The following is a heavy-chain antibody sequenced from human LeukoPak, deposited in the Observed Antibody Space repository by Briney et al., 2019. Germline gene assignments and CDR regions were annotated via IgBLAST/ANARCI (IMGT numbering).Heavy chain of an antibody. CDR2: IYPDDSDT. D-gene: IGHD2-8*01. CDR3: ARHGHCTNGVCYSNYYYYMDV. CDR1: GYSFTSYW. J-gene: IGHJ6*03. Sequence: EESLKISCKGSGYSFTSYWIGWVRQMPGKGLEWMGIIYPDDSDTRYSPSFEGQVIISVDKSISTAYLQWSSLKASDTATYYCARHGHCTNGVCYSNYYYYMDVWGKGTTVTVSS. V-gene: IGHV5-51*01.